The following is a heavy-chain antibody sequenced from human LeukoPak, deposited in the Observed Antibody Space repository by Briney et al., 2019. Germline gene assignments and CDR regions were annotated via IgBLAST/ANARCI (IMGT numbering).Heavy chain of an antibody. CDR3: ARDAGYYVSGSSLDY. Sequence: GASVKVSCKASGYTFTSYGISWVRQAPGQGLEWMGWISAYNGNTNYAQKLQGRVTMTTDTSTSTAYMELRSLRSEDTAVYYCARDAGYYVSGSSLDYWGQGTLVTVSS. CDR2: ISAYNGNT. V-gene: IGHV1-18*01. CDR1: GYTFTSYG. J-gene: IGHJ4*02. D-gene: IGHD3-10*01.